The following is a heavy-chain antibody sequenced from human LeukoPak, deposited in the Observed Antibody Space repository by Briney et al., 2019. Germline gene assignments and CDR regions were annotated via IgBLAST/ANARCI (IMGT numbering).Heavy chain of an antibody. V-gene: IGHV3-23*01. CDR2: IRGDSETI. D-gene: IGHD3-10*01. CDR1: GFTFSRYA. Sequence: GSLRLSCAASGFTFSRYAMSWVRQAPGKGLEWVSSIRGDSETIYYADSVKGRFTISRDNSKNTVYLQMNSLRAEDTALYYCAREGFGEFYPALDIWGQGTMVTVSS. J-gene: IGHJ3*02. CDR3: AREGFGEFYPALDI.